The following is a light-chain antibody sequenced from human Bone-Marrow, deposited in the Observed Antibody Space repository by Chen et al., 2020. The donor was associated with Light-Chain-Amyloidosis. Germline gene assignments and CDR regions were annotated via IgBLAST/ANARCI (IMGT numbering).Light chain of an antibody. Sequence: QSALTQPASVSGSPGQSITISCTGTSSDVGGYNYVSWYQQHPGKAPKLMIYDVSNRPSGVSNRFSVSTSGNTASLTISGLQAEDEADYYCSSYTSSSTLDWVFGGGTKLTVL. CDR2: DVS. J-gene: IGLJ3*02. V-gene: IGLV2-14*01. CDR3: SSYTSSSTLDWV. CDR1: SSDVGGYNY.